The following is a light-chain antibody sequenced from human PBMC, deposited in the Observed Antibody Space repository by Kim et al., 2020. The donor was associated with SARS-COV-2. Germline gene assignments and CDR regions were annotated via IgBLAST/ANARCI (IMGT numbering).Light chain of an antibody. CDR2: RDN. V-gene: IGLV3-1*01. J-gene: IGLJ1*01. CDR1: KLGDKY. CDR3: QAWDSSIYV. Sequence: SYELTQPPSVSVPPGQTASITCSGDKLGDKYASWYQQKPGQSPVVVIFRDNRRPSGIPERFSGSNSGNTATLTISGTQAMDEADYYCQAWDSSIYVFGTGTQLTVL.